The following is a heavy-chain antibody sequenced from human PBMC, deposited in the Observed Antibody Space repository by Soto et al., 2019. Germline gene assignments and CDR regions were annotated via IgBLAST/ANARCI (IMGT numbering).Heavy chain of an antibody. CDR1: GGSFSGYY. V-gene: IGHV4-34*01. Sequence: QVQLQQWGAGLLKPSETLSLTCAVYGGSFSGYYWSWIRQPPGKGLEWIGEINHSGSTNYNPSLKSRVTISVDTSKNQFYLKLSSVTAAETAVYYCAEETFSYGDYHDAFDIWGQGTMLTVSS. CDR3: AEETFSYGDYHDAFDI. J-gene: IGHJ3*02. D-gene: IGHD4-17*01. CDR2: INHSGST.